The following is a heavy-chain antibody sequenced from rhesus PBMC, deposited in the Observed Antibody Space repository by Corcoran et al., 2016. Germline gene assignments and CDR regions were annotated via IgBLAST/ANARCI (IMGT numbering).Heavy chain of an antibody. Sequence: GGSLKLSCAAPGFTFSSYGMSWVRQAPGKGLEWVSAINCGGGSTYYADSVKGRFTISRDNSKNTLSLQMNSLRAEDTAVYYCAKISRYSGSWNYFDYWGQGVLVTVSS. D-gene: IGHD6-25*01. V-gene: IGHV3S5*01. CDR3: AKISRYSGSWNYFDY. CDR2: INCGGGST. J-gene: IGHJ4*01. CDR1: GFTFSSYG.